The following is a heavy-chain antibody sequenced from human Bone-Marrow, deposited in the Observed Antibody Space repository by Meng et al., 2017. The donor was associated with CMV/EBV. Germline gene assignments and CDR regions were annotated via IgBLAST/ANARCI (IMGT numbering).Heavy chain of an antibody. CDR3: ARDSGCGGDCTTAVYGMDV. Sequence: SETLSLTCTVSGGSISSSSYYWSWIRQPPGKGLEWIGYIYYSGSTNYNPSLKSRVTISVDMSRNQFSLKLSSVTAADTAVYYCARDSGCGGDCTTAVYGMDVWGQGTTVTVSS. V-gene: IGHV4-61*01. D-gene: IGHD2-21*01. J-gene: IGHJ6*02. CDR2: IYYSGST. CDR1: GGSISSSSYY.